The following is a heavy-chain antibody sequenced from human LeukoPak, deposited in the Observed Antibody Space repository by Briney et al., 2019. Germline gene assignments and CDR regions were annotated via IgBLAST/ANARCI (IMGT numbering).Heavy chain of an antibody. CDR1: GDSVSSNSAA. V-gene: IGHV6-1*01. D-gene: IGHD6-13*01. J-gene: IGHJ2*01. Sequence: SQTLSLTRAISGDSVSSNSAAWNWIRQSPSRGLEWLGRTYYRSKWYRDYGVSVKGRITINPDPSKNQFSLQLNSVTPEDTAVYYCTRGSKGSSPYWYFDLWGRGTLVTVSS. CDR2: TYYRSKWYR. CDR3: TRGSKGSSPYWYFDL.